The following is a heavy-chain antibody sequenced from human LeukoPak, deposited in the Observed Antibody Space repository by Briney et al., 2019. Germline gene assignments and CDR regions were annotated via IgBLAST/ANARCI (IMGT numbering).Heavy chain of an antibody. V-gene: IGHV4-59*12. J-gene: IGHJ4*02. Sequence: SETLSLTCTVSGGSISSYYWSWIRQPPGKGLEWIGYIYYSGSTYYSPSLKSRVTISVDTSKNQFSLKLSSVTAADTAVYYCARVRRITMVRGASGSFDYWGQGTLVTVSS. CDR3: ARVRRITMVRGASGSFDY. CDR1: GGSISSYY. D-gene: IGHD3-10*01. CDR2: IYYSGST.